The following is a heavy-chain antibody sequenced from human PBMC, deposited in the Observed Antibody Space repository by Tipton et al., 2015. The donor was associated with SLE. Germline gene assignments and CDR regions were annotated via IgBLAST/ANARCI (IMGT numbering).Heavy chain of an antibody. CDR1: GGSISSYY. CDR3: ARDQRTVAGRGYFYY. D-gene: IGHD6-19*01. V-gene: IGHV4-59*12. CDR2: IYYSGGT. J-gene: IGHJ4*02. Sequence: TLSLTCTVSGGSISSYYWSWIRQPPGKGLEWIGYIYYSGGTNYNPSLKSRVTISVDTSKNQFSLKLSSVTAADTAVYYCARDQRTVAGRGYFYYWGQGTLVTVSS.